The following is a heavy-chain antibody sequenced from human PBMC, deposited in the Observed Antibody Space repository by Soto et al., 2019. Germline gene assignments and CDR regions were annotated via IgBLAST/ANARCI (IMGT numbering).Heavy chain of an antibody. Sequence: QVQLVQSGAEVKKPGSSVKVSCKASGGTFSSYAISWVRQAPGQGLEWMGGIIPIFGTANYAQKFQGRVTITAYKSMSTAYMELSSLRSEDTAVYYCELSGSYYGFDYWGQGTLVTVSS. CDR2: IIPIFGTA. CDR3: ELSGSYYGFDY. J-gene: IGHJ4*02. V-gene: IGHV1-69*06. D-gene: IGHD1-26*01. CDR1: GGTFSSYA.